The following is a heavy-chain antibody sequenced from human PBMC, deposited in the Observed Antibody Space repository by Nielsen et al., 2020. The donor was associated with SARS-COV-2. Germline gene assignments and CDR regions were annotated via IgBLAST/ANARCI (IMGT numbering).Heavy chain of an antibody. CDR3: TRVNPTSGSWFDALDI. CDR1: GFSISDSG. V-gene: IGHV3-73*01. J-gene: IGHJ3*02. D-gene: IGHD6-13*01. CDR2: IRSKSHSYET. Sequence: GESLKISCAASGFSISDSGMHWVRQASGRGLEWLGRIRSKSHSYETVYAVSVRDRFTISRDDSENTAYLQMNSLRTEDTAVYYCTRVNPTSGSWFDALDIWGQGTMVTVSS.